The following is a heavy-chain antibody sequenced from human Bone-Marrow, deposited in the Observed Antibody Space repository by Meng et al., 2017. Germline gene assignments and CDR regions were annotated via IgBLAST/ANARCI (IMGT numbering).Heavy chain of an antibody. D-gene: IGHD1-14*01. J-gene: IGHJ4*02. V-gene: IGHV4-4*02. Sequence: QVLLQESGPGLVKPSGTLSLTCAVSGGSISSSNWWSWGRQPPGKGLGWIGKIYHSGITIYNPSLKSRVTMSVDNSKNQFSLKLNSMTAADTAVYYCARDPTGGEDHQRVWGQGTLVTVSS. CDR1: GGSISSSNW. CDR3: ARDPTGGEDHQRV. CDR2: IYHSGIT.